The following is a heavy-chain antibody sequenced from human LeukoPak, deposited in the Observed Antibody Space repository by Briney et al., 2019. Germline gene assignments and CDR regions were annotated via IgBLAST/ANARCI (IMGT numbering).Heavy chain of an antibody. Sequence: SETLSLTCTVSGGSISSGDYYWSWIRQPPGKGLEWIGYIYYSGSTCYNPSLKSRVTISVDTSKNQFSLKLSSVTAADTAVYYCARVGSGSYCLDYWGQGTLVTVSS. CDR2: IYYSGST. CDR3: ARVGSGSYCLDY. V-gene: IGHV4-30-4*01. D-gene: IGHD3-10*01. CDR1: GGSISSGDYY. J-gene: IGHJ4*02.